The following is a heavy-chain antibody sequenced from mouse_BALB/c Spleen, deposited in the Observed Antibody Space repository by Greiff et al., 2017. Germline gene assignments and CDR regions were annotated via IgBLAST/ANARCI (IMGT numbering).Heavy chain of an antibody. CDR3: ARAYYGNLFAY. CDR1: GFTFSDFY. J-gene: IGHJ3*01. D-gene: IGHD2-10*01. V-gene: IGHV7-1*02. CDR2: SRNKANDYTT. Sequence: EVKLMESGGGLVQPGGSLRLSCATSGFTFSDFYMEWVRQPPGKRLEWIAASRNKANDYTTEYSASVKGRFIVSRDTSQSILYLQMNALRAEDTAIYYCARAYYGNLFAYWGQGTLVTVSA.